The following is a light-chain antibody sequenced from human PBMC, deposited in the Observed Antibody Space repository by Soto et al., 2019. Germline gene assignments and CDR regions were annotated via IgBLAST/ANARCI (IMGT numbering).Light chain of an antibody. CDR1: SSNIGSNY. CDR2: RNN. CDR3: AAWDDSLSGFYV. V-gene: IGLV1-47*01. Sequence: QSVLTQPPSASGTPGQRVTISCSGSSSNIGSNYVYWYQQLPGTAPKLLIYRNNQQPSGVPDRFSGSKSGTSASLAISGLRSEDEADYYCAAWDDSLSGFYVFGTGTKLTVL. J-gene: IGLJ1*01.